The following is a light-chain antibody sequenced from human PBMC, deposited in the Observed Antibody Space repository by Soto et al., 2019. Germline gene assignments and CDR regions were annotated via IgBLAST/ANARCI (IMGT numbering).Light chain of an antibody. J-gene: IGLJ2*01. Sequence: QSALTQPASVSGSPGQSITISCTGTRSDVGSYNLVSWYQQHPGKAPKLMIYEGSKRPSGVSNRFSGSKSGNTASLTISGLQAEDEADYYCCSYAGSSPLSVFGGGTKVTVL. V-gene: IGLV2-23*01. CDR1: RSDVGSYNL. CDR2: EGS. CDR3: CSYAGSSPLSV.